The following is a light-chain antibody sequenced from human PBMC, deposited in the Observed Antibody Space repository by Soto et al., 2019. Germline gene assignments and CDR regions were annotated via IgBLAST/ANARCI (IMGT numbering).Light chain of an antibody. Sequence: QSALTQPASVSGSPGQSITISCTGTSSDVGGYNYVSWYQQHPGKAPKLMIYDVSNRPSGVSNRFSGSKSGNTASLTISELQDEDEAHYYCSSYTSSSTLVVFGGGTKVTVL. CDR2: DVS. J-gene: IGLJ2*01. CDR3: SSYTSSSTLVV. V-gene: IGLV2-14*01. CDR1: SSDVGGYNY.